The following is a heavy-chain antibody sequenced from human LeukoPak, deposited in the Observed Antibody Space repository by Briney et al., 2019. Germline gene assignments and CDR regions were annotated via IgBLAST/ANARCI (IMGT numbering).Heavy chain of an antibody. D-gene: IGHD2-21*01. CDR2: ISYERSDK. V-gene: IGHV3-30*18. CDR1: GFTFSSYG. CDR3: AKDLVPTLYYGMDV. J-gene: IGHJ6*02. Sequence: GGSLRLSCAASGFTFSSYGMHWVRQAPGKGLEWVAVISYERSDKYYADSVTGRFTISRDNSKNTLYLQMNSLRAEDTAVCYCAKDLVPTLYYGMDVWGQGTTVTVSS.